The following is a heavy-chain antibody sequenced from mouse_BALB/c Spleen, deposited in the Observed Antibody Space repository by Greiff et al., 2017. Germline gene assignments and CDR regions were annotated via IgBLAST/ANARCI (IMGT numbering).Heavy chain of an antibody. CDR2: IWAGGST. CDR3: ARDQRYDAMDY. J-gene: IGHJ4*01. CDR1: GFSLTSYG. Sequence: VMLVESGPGLVAPSQSLSITCTVSGFSLTSYGVHWVRQPPGKGLEWLGVIWAGGSTNYNSALMSRLSISKDNSKSQVFLKMNSLQTDDTAMYYCARDQRYDAMDYWGQGTSVTVSS. V-gene: IGHV2-9*02.